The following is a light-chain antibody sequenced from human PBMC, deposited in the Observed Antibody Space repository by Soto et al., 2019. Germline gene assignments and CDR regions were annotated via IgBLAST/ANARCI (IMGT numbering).Light chain of an antibody. CDR3: CSYARSSVWV. CDR1: SSDVGNYNL. V-gene: IGLV2-23*02. J-gene: IGLJ3*02. CDR2: EVG. Sequence: QSALTQPASVSGSPGQSITISCTGTSSDVGNYNLVSWYQQHPGKAPQLMISEVGNRPSGVSNRFSGSKSGNTASLTISGLHAEDEAEYYCCSYARSSVWVFGGGTQLTVL.